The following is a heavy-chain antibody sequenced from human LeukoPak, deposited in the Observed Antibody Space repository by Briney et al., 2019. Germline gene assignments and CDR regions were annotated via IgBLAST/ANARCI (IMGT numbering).Heavy chain of an antibody. CDR1: GYTFTCYY. Sequence: GASVNVSCKASGYTFTCYYIHLVRQAPGQGLEWMGWINPNSGGTIYAQKFQGRVTMTRDTSISTVYMDLSRLRSDDTAVYYCARRYTRRTVRGVTTYGMDVWGQGTTVTVSS. V-gene: IGHV1-2*02. D-gene: IGHD3-10*01. CDR2: INPNSGGT. CDR3: ARRYTRRTVRGVTTYGMDV. J-gene: IGHJ6*02.